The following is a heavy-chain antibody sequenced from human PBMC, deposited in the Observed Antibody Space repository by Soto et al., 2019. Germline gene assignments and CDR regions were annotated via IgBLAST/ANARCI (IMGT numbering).Heavy chain of an antibody. CDR3: AREAPLADIVVVPAAISLGAFDI. D-gene: IGHD2-2*01. CDR2: INPNSGGT. CDR1: GYTFTGYY. V-gene: IGHV1-2*04. J-gene: IGHJ3*02. Sequence: GASVKVSCKASGYTFTGYYMHWVRQAPGQGLEWMGWINPNSGGTNYAQKFQGWVTMTRDTSISTAYMELSRLRSDDTAVYYCAREAPLADIVVVPAAISLGAFDIWGQGTMVTVSS.